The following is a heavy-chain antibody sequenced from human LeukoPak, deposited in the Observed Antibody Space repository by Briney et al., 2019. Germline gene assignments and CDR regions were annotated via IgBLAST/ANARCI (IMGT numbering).Heavy chain of an antibody. Sequence: LSLTCTVSGGSISSSNYYWGWIRQPPGKGLEWVADMSYDGSDKDYADSVKGRFTISRDNSKNTLYLQMNSLRAEDTAVYYCARGTVAGGPFDYWGQGTLVTVSS. D-gene: IGHD6-19*01. CDR2: MSYDGSDK. CDR3: ARGTVAGGPFDY. CDR1: GGSISS. V-gene: IGHV3-30*03. J-gene: IGHJ4*02.